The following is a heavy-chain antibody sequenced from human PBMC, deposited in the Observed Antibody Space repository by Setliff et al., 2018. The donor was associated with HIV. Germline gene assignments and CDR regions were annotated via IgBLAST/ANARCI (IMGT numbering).Heavy chain of an antibody. Sequence: SETLSLTCAVYGGSFSGYYWSWIRQPPGKGLEWIGQINHSGNTNYNPSLKSRVTISVDTSKNQFSLRLTSVTAADTAVYYCVRSKPEIRYYYDTSGYKCFYYYMDVWGKGTTVTVSS. CDR2: INHSGNT. CDR3: VRSKPEIRYYYDTSGYKCFYYYMDV. CDR1: GGSFSGYY. J-gene: IGHJ6*03. D-gene: IGHD3-22*01. V-gene: IGHV4-34*01.